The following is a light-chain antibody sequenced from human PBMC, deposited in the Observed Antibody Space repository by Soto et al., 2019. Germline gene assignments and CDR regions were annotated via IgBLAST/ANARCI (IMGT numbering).Light chain of an antibody. V-gene: IGLV2-14*01. CDR2: EVN. Sequence: QYVLTQPASVSGSPGQSITISCTGTSGDVGGYNYVSWYQLDPGKAPKLIIYEVNNRPSGVSNRFSGSKSGNTASLTISGLQAEDEADYYCTSYTSSGPWVFGGGTKLTAL. CDR1: SGDVGGYNY. J-gene: IGLJ3*02. CDR3: TSYTSSGPWV.